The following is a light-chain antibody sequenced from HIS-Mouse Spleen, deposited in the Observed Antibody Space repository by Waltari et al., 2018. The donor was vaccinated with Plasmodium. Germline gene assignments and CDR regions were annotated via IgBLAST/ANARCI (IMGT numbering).Light chain of an antibody. V-gene: IGKV2-29*01. CDR3: QQANSFPYT. CDR1: QSLLHSDGNSY. J-gene: IGKJ2*01. Sequence: DIVMSQTPPSMSVTPGQPASIPCKSSQSLLHSDGNSYLYWYLQKPGQSPQLLIYEVSSRFSGVPDRFSGSGSGTDFTLKISSLQPEDFATYYCQQANSFPYTFGQGTKLEIK. CDR2: EVS.